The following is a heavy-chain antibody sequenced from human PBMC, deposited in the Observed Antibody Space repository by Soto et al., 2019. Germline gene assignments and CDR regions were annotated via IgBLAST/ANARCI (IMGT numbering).Heavy chain of an antibody. Sequence: QVQLQESGPGLVEPSGTLSLTCAVSGDSISSSHWWSWVRQSPGKGLEWIGEIFHSGATKYNPSLESRVTMCVDKSNNQWPLKLRSVTAADTAVYYCARQLERGDLPEGFEYWGQGTLATVSS. V-gene: IGHV4-4*02. CDR2: IFHSGAT. CDR1: GDSISSSHW. D-gene: IGHD1-1*01. CDR3: ARQLERGDLPEGFEY. J-gene: IGHJ4*02.